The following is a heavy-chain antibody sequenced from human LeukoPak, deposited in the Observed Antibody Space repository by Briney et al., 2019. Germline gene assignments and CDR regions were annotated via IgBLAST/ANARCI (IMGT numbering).Heavy chain of an antibody. D-gene: IGHD5-18*01. CDR2: IYYSGST. V-gene: IGHV4-61*01. J-gene: IGHJ4*01. CDR1: GGSVNSGSYY. Sequence: SETLSLTCTVSGGSVNSGSYYWNWIRQPPGKGLEWIGYIYYSGSTNYNPSLKSRVTISVDSSKNQFSLKLTSVTAADTAVYYCARGARGYSYGWGQGTLVTVSS. CDR3: ARGARGYSYG.